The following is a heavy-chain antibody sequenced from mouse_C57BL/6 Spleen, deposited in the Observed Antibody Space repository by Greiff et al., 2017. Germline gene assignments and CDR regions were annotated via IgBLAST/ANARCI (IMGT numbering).Heavy chain of an antibody. CDR3: ARGYDYADGYFDV. CDR2: IYPGSGST. Sequence: VQLQQPGAELVKPGASVKMSCKASGYTFTSYWITWVKQRPGQGLEWIGDIYPGSGSTNYNEKFKSKATLTVDTSSSTAYMPLSSLTSSDSAVYYYARGYDYADGYFDVWGTGTTVTVSS. V-gene: IGHV1-55*01. J-gene: IGHJ1*03. CDR1: GYTFTSYW. D-gene: IGHD2-4*01.